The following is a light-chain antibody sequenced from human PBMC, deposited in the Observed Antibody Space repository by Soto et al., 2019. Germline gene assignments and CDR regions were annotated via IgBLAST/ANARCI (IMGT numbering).Light chain of an antibody. V-gene: IGKV1-5*03. CDR3: QHFSDYPLT. CDR1: QSVGNW. Sequence: DVQMTQSPSTLSASVGDRVTITCRACQSVGNWLAWYQQKPGKAPSLLVYLASNLQTGVPSRFSGVGSGTEFTLTISSLEPEDFATYYCQHFSDYPLTFGPGTKVDLK. J-gene: IGKJ3*01. CDR2: LAS.